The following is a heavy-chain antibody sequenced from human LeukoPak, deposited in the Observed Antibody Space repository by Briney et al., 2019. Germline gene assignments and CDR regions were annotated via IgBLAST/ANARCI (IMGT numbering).Heavy chain of an antibody. CDR2: IIPILGIA. D-gene: IGHD1-26*01. Sequence: ASVKVSCKASGGTFSSYAISWVRQAPGQGLEWMGRIIPILGIANYAQKFQGRVTITTVETTSTAYMELSSLRSEDTAVYYCARESLGGGGATSFGYWGQGTLVTVSS. V-gene: IGHV1-69*04. J-gene: IGHJ4*02. CDR3: ARESLGGGGATSFGY. CDR1: GGTFSSYA.